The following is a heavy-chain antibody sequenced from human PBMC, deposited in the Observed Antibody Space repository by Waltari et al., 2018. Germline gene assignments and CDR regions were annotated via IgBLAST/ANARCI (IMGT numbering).Heavy chain of an antibody. CDR2: ISHSANT. J-gene: IGHJ5*02. V-gene: IGHV4-38-2*02. Sequence: QVQLQESGPGLARPSETLSLTCVVSSYSIRSGYFWGWIRQSPGKGLEWIGSISHSANTYYNPSLKSRVTMSVETSKNQFALKGTSVTAADTAIYYCVRDLGGSGNSWFDAWGQGTPVIVSS. CDR1: SYSIRSGYF. CDR3: VRDLGGSGNSWFDA. D-gene: IGHD3-10*01.